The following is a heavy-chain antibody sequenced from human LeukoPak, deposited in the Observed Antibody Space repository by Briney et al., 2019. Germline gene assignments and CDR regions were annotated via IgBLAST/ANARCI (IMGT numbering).Heavy chain of an antibody. J-gene: IGHJ4*02. D-gene: IGHD4-17*01. CDR2: FDPEDGET. CDR3: ATDPGDSGFC. CDR1: GSPLIELA. Sequence: ASVKVSCKVSGSPLIELAVHWVRQVPGKGLEWMGYFDPEDGETFYAQNFQGRLTLTRDTSSDTAYMELSSLRSEDTAMYFCATDPGDSGFCWGPGTAVIVSS. V-gene: IGHV1-24*01.